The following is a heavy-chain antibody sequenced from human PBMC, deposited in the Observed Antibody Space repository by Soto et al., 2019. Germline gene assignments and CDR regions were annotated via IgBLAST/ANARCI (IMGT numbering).Heavy chain of an antibody. CDR1: GFSFSRYA. CDR3: ARDASGDATNWFDP. J-gene: IGHJ5*02. D-gene: IGHD3-10*01. Sequence: EVRLVESGGGLVQPGGSLRLSCAASGFSFSRYAMSWVRQAPGKGLDWISYISMSGTTMFYADSVKGRFTISRDNAQKSLFLEMNRLRDDDTAIYFCARDASGDATNWFDPWGQGTLVTVAS. CDR2: ISMSGTTM. V-gene: IGHV3-48*02.